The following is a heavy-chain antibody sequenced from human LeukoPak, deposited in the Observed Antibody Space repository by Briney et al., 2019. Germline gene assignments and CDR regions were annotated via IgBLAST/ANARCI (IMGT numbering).Heavy chain of an antibody. Sequence: SETLSLTCSVSGGSINNYYWNWIRQPPGKRLEWIGYIYSSGSTINNPSLGSRVTISIDTSRNQLYLKLRSVTAADTAVYYCARDGAYSDDPWYFDYWGQGTLVTVSS. CDR3: ARDGAYSDDPWYFDY. CDR2: IYSSGST. V-gene: IGHV4-59*01. D-gene: IGHD1-26*01. J-gene: IGHJ4*02. CDR1: GGSINNYY.